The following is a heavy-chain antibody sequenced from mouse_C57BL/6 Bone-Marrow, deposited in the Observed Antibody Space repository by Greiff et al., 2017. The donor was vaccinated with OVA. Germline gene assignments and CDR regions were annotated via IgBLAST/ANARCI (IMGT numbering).Heavy chain of an antibody. V-gene: IGHV5-15*01. J-gene: IGHJ4*01. D-gene: IGHD1-1*01. CDR1: GFTFSDYG. CDR3: ARCSRNAMDY. CDR2: ISNLAYSI. Sequence: DVQLVESGGGLVQPGGSLKLSCAASGFTFSDYGMAWVRQAPRKGPEWVASISNLAYSIYYADTVKGRFTISRENAKNTLYLEMSSLRSEDTAMYYCARCSRNAMDYWGQGTSVTVSS.